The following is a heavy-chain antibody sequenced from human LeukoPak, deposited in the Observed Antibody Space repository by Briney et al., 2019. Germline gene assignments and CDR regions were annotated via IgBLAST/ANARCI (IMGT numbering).Heavy chain of an antibody. CDR3: ARGGTTVTHALDY. D-gene: IGHD4-17*01. V-gene: IGHV1-69*13. CDR2: IIPIFGTA. CDR1: GGTFSSYA. Sequence: SVKVSCKASGGTFSSYAISWVRQAPGQGLEWMGGIIPIFGTANYAQKLQGRVTITADESTSTAYMELSSLRSEDTAVYYCARGGTTVTHALDYWGQGTLVTVSS. J-gene: IGHJ4*02.